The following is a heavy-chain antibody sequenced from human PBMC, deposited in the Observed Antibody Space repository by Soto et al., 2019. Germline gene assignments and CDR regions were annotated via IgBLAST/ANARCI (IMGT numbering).Heavy chain of an antibody. J-gene: IGHJ4*02. CDR3: ARESTGQFDY. CDR1: GYSFTSYW. D-gene: IGHD2-2*01. Sequence: GESLKISCKGFGYSFTSYWIGWVRQMPGKGLEWMGIIYPSNSNTRYSPSFQGQVTISADTPISTVYLQWDSLKASDTAIYHCARESTGQFDYWGQGTQVTVSS. CDR2: IYPSNSNT. V-gene: IGHV5-51*04.